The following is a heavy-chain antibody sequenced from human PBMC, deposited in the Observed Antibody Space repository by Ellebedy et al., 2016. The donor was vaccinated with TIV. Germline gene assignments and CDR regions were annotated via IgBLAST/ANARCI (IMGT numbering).Heavy chain of an antibody. CDR1: GGTFSNYA. V-gene: IGHV1-69*13. Sequence: AASVKVSCKASGGTFSNYAISWARQAPGQGLEWLGGIIPLFETTNYAQSFQGRVTITADEPASTAYMELSSLRSEDTAVYYCASGGISGYDRGSFDDWGQGTLVTVSP. CDR3: ASGGISGYDRGSFDD. D-gene: IGHD5-12*01. CDR2: IIPLFETT. J-gene: IGHJ4*02.